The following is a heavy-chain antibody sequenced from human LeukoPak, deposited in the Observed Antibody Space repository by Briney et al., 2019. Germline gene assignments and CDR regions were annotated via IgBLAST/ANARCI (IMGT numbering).Heavy chain of an antibody. J-gene: IGHJ6*03. D-gene: IGHD6-19*01. V-gene: IGHV3-38-3*01. CDR3: ARGSYSSGWVYYYYYMDV. Sequence: GGSLRLSCAASGFTVSSNEMSWVRQAPGKGLEWVSSISGGSTYYADSRKGRFTISRDNSKNTLHLQMNSLRAEDTAVYYCARGSYSSGWVYYYYYMDVWGKGTTVTVSS. CDR1: GFTVSSNE. CDR2: ISGGST.